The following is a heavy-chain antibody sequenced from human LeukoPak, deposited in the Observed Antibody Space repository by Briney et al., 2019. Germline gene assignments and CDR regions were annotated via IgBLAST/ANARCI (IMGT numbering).Heavy chain of an antibody. CDR2: ISSSSSYI. Sequence: GGSLRPSCAASGFTFSSYSMNWVRQAPGKGLEWVSSISSSSSYIYYADSVKGRFTISRDNAKNSLYLQMNSLRAEDTAVYYCAREARLHGMDVWGQGTTVTVSS. D-gene: IGHD2-15*01. J-gene: IGHJ6*02. CDR3: AREARLHGMDV. V-gene: IGHV3-21*01. CDR1: GFTFSSYS.